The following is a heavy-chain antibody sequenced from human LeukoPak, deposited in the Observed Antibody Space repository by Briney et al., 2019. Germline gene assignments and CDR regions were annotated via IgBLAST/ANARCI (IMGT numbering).Heavy chain of an antibody. CDR2: IYYSGTT. CDR3: ARQMYYYDSSGYFDF. CDR1: GGSISSGDDY. D-gene: IGHD3-22*01. J-gene: IGHJ5*01. Sequence: SQTLSLTCTVSGGSISSGDDYWSWIRQPPGKGLEWIGYIYYSGTTYYNPSLKSRASISVDTSKNQFSLKLSSVTAADTAVYYCARQMYYYDSSGYFDFWGQGTLVTVSS. V-gene: IGHV4-30-4*01.